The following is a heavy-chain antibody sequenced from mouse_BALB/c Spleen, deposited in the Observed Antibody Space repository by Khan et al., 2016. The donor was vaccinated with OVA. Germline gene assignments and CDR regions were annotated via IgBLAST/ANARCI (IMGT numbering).Heavy chain of an antibody. J-gene: IGHJ3*01. V-gene: IGHV1-77*01. CDR1: GYTFTDYN. CDR2: IYPGSDNT. Sequence: QMQLEESGAELARPGASVKLSCKASGYTFTDYNINWMRQRTGQGLEWIGEIYPGSDNTYYNEKFKGKATLTADQSSSTAYMQLSSLTSEDSAVYFCAREWAAWFPYWGQGTLVTVSA. CDR3: AREWAAWFPY.